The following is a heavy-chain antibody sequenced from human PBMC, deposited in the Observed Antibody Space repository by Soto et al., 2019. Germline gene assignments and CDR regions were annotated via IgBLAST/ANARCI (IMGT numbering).Heavy chain of an antibody. CDR3: ASENYGDYEDY. J-gene: IGHJ4*02. CDR2: ISYDGSNK. CDR1: GFTFSSYA. V-gene: IGHV3-30-3*01. D-gene: IGHD4-17*01. Sequence: GGSLRLSCAASGFTFSSYAMHWVRQAPGKGLEWVAVISYDGSNKYYADSVKGRFTISRDNSKNTLYLQMNSLRAEDTAVYYCASENYGDYEDYWGQGPLVTVSS.